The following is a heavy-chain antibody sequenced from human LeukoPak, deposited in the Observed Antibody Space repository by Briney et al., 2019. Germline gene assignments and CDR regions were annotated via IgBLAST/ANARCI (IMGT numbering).Heavy chain of an antibody. CDR2: IYYSGST. V-gene: IGHV4-39*07. J-gene: IGHJ4*02. D-gene: IGHD1-26*01. CDR1: GGSISSSSYY. Sequence: PSETLSLTCTVSGGSISSSSYYWGWIRQPPGKGLEWIGSIYYSGSTYYNPSLKSRVTISVDTSKNQFSLKLSSVTAADTAVYYCARVWEPQGQYYFDYWGQGTLVTVSS. CDR3: ARVWEPQGQYYFDY.